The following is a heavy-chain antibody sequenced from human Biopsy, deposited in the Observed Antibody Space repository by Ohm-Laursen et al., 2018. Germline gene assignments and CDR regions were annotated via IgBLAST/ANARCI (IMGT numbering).Heavy chain of an antibody. CDR2: NIPILGTG. D-gene: IGHD3-9*01. J-gene: IGHJ1*01. CDR3: ATKLTGYFHH. Sequence: SVKVSCKASGYTFTNYGISWVRQAPGQGLEWLGGNIPILGTGNYAQKFQDRVTVAADTSTSTATMELRSLRSDDTAVYYCATKLTGYFHHWGQGTLVIVSS. CDR1: GYTFTNYG. V-gene: IGHV1-69*06.